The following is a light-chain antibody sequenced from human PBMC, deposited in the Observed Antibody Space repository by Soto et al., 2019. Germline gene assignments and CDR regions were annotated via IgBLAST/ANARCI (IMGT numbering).Light chain of an antibody. Sequence: LTQPRSLSVSPGQSVTVSCMGTSSDVGGYKSVSCYQQYPGKAPKLMIYDVSERPSGVPNRFSGSKSGNTASLTISGLQAEDEADYYCCSYVGSYSYVFGTGTKVTVL. J-gene: IGLJ1*01. CDR2: DVS. V-gene: IGLV2-11*01. CDR1: SSDVGGYKS. CDR3: CSYVGSYSYV.